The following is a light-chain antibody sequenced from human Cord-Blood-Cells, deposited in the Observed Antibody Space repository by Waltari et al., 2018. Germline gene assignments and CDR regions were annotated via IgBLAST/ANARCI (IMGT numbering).Light chain of an antibody. CDR2: DVS. V-gene: IGLV2-14*01. J-gene: IGLJ1*01. CDR1: SSHVGGYNN. CDR3: SSYTSSSTLYV. Sequence: QSALTQPASVSGSPGQSITISSTPTSSHVGGYNNVSWYQQHPGKAPKLMIYDVSNRPSGVSNRFSGSKSGNTASLTISGLQAEDEADYYCSSYTSSSTLYVFGTGTKVTVL.